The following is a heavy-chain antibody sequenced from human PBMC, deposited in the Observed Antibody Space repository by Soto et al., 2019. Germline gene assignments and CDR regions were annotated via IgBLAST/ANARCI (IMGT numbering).Heavy chain of an antibody. CDR3: AREFSSAPPFDY. CDR1: GGTFSSYT. J-gene: IGHJ4*02. CDR2: IIPILGIA. V-gene: IGHV1-69*08. D-gene: IGHD6-6*01. Sequence: QVQLVQSGAEVKKPGSSVKVSCKASGGTFSSYTISWVRQAPGQGLEWMGRIIPILGIANYVQKFQGRVTITANKSTSTAYMELSSLRSEDTAVYYCAREFSSAPPFDYWGQGTLVTVSS.